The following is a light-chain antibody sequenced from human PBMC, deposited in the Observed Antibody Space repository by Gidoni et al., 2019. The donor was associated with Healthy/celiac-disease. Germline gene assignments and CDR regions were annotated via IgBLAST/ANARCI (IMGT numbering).Light chain of an antibody. CDR3: QVWDSSSDHPNWV. J-gene: IGLJ3*02. CDR1: NIGSKS. V-gene: IGLV3-21*02. CDR2: DDS. Sequence: SYVLTQPPSASVAPGQTARITSGGDNIGSKSVHWYQQKPGQAPVLVVYDDSDRPSGIPERFSGSNSGNTATLTISRVEAGDEADYYCQVWDSSSDHPNWVFGGGTKLTVL.